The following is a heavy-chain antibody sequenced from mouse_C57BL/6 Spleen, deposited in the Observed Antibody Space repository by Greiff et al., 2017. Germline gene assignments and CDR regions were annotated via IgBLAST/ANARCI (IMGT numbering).Heavy chain of an antibody. CDR2: IYPGDGDT. CDR3: ARAGIYYGTTGDYAMDD. J-gene: IGHJ4*01. V-gene: IGHV1-80*01. CDR1: GYAFSSYW. Sequence: VQLQQSGAELVKPGASVKISCKASGYAFSSYWMNWVKQRPGKGLEWIGQIYPGDGDTNYNGKFKGKATLTADKSSSTAYMQLSSLTSEGSAVYFCARAGIYYGTTGDYAMDDWGQGTSVTVSS. D-gene: IGHD2-1*01.